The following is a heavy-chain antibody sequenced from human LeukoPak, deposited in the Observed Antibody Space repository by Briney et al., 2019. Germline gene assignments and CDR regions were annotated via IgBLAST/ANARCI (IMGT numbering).Heavy chain of an antibody. Sequence: SETLSLTCTVCGGFISSYYWSWIRQPPGKGLEWIGYIYATGSTNYNPSLKSRVTISVDTSKNQFSLNLRSVTAADTAVYYCARHGSVRSPLGPWGQGTLVTVSS. J-gene: IGHJ5*02. CDR1: GGFISSYY. V-gene: IGHV4-4*09. D-gene: IGHD3-10*01. CDR3: ARHGSVRSPLGP. CDR2: IYATGST.